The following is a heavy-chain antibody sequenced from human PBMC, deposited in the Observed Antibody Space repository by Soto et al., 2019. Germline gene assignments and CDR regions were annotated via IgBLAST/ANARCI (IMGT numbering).Heavy chain of an antibody. CDR1: GYSFTSYW. D-gene: IGHD3-22*01. CDR2: IYPIYSYT. V-gene: IGHV5-10-1*01. Sequence: GDSVKISFEGSGYSFTSYWIGWVRQKPGKGLEWMGIIYPIYSYTNYSPSFQGHVTNSADKSISTAYLQGSSLKASDTAMYYCASDYYDSSGYPDYWGQGSLVTVSS. CDR3: ASDYYDSSGYPDY. J-gene: IGHJ4*02.